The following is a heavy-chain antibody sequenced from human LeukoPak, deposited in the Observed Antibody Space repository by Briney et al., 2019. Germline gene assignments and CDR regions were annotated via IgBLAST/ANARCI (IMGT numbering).Heavy chain of an antibody. D-gene: IGHD6-13*01. CDR1: GFTFSSYG. J-gene: IGHJ4*02. CDR3: ARIGQQLGPYYFDY. CDR2: ISYDGSNK. V-gene: IGHV3-30*03. Sequence: GGSLRLSCAASGFTFSSYGMHWVRQAPGKGLEWVAVISYDGSNKYYADSVKGRFTISRDNSKNTLYPQMNSLRAEDTAVYYCARIGQQLGPYYFDYWGQGTLVTVSS.